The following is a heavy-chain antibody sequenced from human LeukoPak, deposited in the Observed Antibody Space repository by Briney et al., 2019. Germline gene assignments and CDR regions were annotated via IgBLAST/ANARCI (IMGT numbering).Heavy chain of an antibody. D-gene: IGHD3-10*01. V-gene: IGHV3-48*01. J-gene: IGHJ4*02. Sequence: PGGSLRLSCAASGFTFSSYSMNWVRQAPGKGLEWVSYINNSSSTIYYADSLKGRFTIPRNNGKNSLYLQMNSLRAEDTAVYCCARDAFSLLWFGEFDYWGQGTLVTVSS. CDR3: ARDAFSLLWFGEFDY. CDR2: INNSSSTI. CDR1: GFTFSSYS.